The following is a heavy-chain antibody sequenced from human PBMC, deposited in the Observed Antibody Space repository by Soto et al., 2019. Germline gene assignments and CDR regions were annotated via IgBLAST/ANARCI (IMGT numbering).Heavy chain of an antibody. Sequence: ASVKVSCKASGYSFTNNDVSWVRQATGQGLEWMGWMNPGSGDTGYAQKFQGRVTMTRDISIATAYMELSSLRSDDTAIYYCARMATFGSLNWFDPWGQGTLVTV. CDR2: MNPGSGDT. CDR1: GYSFTNND. D-gene: IGHD3-16*01. CDR3: ARMATFGSLNWFDP. V-gene: IGHV1-8*01. J-gene: IGHJ5*02.